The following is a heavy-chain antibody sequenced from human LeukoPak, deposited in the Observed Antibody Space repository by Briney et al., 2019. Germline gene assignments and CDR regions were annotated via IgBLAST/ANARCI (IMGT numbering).Heavy chain of an antibody. D-gene: IGHD4-17*01. CDR2: ISGSGGST. CDR3: AKAGGSRSPGDYEDY. J-gene: IGHJ4*02. V-gene: IGHV3-23*01. CDR1: GFTFSSYA. Sequence: PGGSLRLSCAASGFTFSSYAMSWVRQAPGKGLEWVSAISGSGGSTYYADSVEGRFTISRDNSKNTLYLQMNSLRAEDTAVYYCAKAGGSRSPGDYEDYWGQGTLVTVSS.